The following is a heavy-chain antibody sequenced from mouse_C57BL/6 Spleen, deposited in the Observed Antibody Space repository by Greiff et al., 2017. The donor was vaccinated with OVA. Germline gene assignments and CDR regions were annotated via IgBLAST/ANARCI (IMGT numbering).Heavy chain of an antibody. J-gene: IGHJ4*01. CDR2: IYPGGGYT. CDR3: ARSGGNDYAMDY. Sequence: QVQLKQSGAELVRPGTSVKMSCKASGYTFTNYWIGWAKQRPGHGLEWIGDIYPGGGYTNYNEKFKGKATLTADKSSSTAYMQFSSLTSEDSAIYYCARSGGNDYAMDYWGQGTSVTVSS. CDR1: GYTFTNYW. D-gene: IGHD2-1*01. V-gene: IGHV1-63*01.